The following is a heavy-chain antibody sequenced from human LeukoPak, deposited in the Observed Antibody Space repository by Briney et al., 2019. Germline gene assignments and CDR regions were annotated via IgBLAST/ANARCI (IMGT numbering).Heavy chain of an antibody. CDR1: GFTFSSYA. Sequence: GRSLRLSCAASGFTFSSYAMHWVRQAPGKGLEWVAVISYDGSNKYYADSVKGRFSISRDNSKNTLYLQMNSLRAEDTAAYYCARSGSPYCGGDCYSGNDAFDIWGQGTMVTVSP. CDR3: ARSGSPYCGGDCYSGNDAFDI. D-gene: IGHD2-21*02. V-gene: IGHV3-30*14. CDR2: ISYDGSNK. J-gene: IGHJ3*02.